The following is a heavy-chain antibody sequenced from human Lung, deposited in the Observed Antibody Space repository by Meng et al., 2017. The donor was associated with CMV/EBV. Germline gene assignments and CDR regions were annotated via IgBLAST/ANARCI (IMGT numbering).Heavy chain of an antibody. CDR1: GGSIGSSGFY. Sequence: TCMFSGGSIGSSGFYWGWIRQPPGKGLEWIGNFYQGGTTSFHPSLKGRVSISLDMSKNQFSLNLNSVTAADTAVYYCARVDRQWFDPWGQGTLVTVSS. CDR2: FYQGGTT. J-gene: IGHJ5*02. CDR3: ARVDRQWFDP. V-gene: IGHV4-39*07.